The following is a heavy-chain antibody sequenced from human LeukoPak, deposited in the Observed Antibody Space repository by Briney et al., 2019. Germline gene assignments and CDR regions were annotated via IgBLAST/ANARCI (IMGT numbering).Heavy chain of an antibody. J-gene: IGHJ4*02. CDR2: IYPGDSDT. D-gene: IGHD2-2*01. V-gene: IGHV5-51*01. CDR1: GYSFTSYW. CDR3: ARHYASTIDY. Sequence: GESLKISCNVSGYSFTSYWIGWVRQMPGKGLEWMAIIYPGDSDTRYSPSFQGQVTISADKSISTAYLQWSSLKASDTAMYYCARHYASTIDYWGQGTLVTVSS.